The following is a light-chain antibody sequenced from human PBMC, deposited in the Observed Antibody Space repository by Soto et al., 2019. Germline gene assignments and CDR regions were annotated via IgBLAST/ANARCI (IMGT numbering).Light chain of an antibody. CDR2: EVT. J-gene: IGLJ1*01. Sequence: QSALTPPPSASGSPGQSVTISCTGTRSDVGAYDFVSWYQHHPGKAPKLMIYEVTKRPSGVPDRFSGSKSGNTASLTVSGLQAEDEADYYCTSHAGNYNFPYVFGTGTKLTVL. CDR3: TSHAGNYNFPYV. V-gene: IGLV2-8*01. CDR1: RSDVGAYDF.